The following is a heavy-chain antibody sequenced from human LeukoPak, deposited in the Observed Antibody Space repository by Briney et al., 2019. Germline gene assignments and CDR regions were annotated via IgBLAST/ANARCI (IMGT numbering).Heavy chain of an antibody. V-gene: IGHV3-53*01. D-gene: IGHD3-3*01. Sequence: GGSLTLSCAASGFTVSSNYMSWVREAPGKGLEWVSVIYSGGSTYYADSVQGRFTISRDDARESVFLQMDGLRVDDTAVYYCARTYDFGRGPPGDAFDNWGPGTWVIVSS. CDR3: ARTYDFGRGPPGDAFDN. CDR2: IYSGGST. J-gene: IGHJ3*02. CDR1: GFTVSSNY.